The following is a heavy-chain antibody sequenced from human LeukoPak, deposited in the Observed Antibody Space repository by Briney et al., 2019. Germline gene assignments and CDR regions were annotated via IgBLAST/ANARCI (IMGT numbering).Heavy chain of an antibody. Sequence: SETLSLTCAVYGGSFSGYYWSWIRQPPGKGLEWIGEINHSGSTNYNPSLKSRVTISVDTSKNQFSLKLSSVTAADTAVYYCARHQYSGYDYWSPYWGAFDYWGQGTLVTVSS. CDR1: GGSFSGYY. CDR2: INHSGST. CDR3: ARHQYSGYDYWSPYWGAFDY. J-gene: IGHJ4*02. V-gene: IGHV4-34*01. D-gene: IGHD5-12*01.